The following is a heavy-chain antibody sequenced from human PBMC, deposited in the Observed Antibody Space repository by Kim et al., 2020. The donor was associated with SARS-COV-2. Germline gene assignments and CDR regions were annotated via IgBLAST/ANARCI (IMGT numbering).Heavy chain of an antibody. CDR3: AKIHGSGWYFGAFDV. D-gene: IGHD6-19*01. V-gene: IGHV3-33*06. J-gene: IGHJ3*01. CDR2: FWYDGTNK. Sequence: GGSLRLSCAASGFIFTNYGMNWVRQAPGKGLEWVAVFWYDGTNKYYADSVKGRFTISRDSSKNTLYLQMDSLRAEDTAVYYCAKIHGSGWYFGAFDVWGQGTMVTVSS. CDR1: GFIFTNYG.